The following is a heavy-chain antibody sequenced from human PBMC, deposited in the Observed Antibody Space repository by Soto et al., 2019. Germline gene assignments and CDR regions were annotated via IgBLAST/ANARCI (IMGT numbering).Heavy chain of an antibody. CDR3: ASGFDSDGLYNGGHP. D-gene: IGHD3-22*01. CDR2: ILHIGST. V-gene: IGHV4-4*02. Sequence: VQLQESGPGLVKPSGTLSLTCTVSGGSISTTNWWSWVRQSPGKGLEWIVEILHIGSTNYNPSLKSLVTISIDKSKNQFSLRLSSVTAADTAVYYCASGFDSDGLYNGGHPWGQGTLVSVSS. J-gene: IGHJ5*02. CDR1: GGSISTTNW.